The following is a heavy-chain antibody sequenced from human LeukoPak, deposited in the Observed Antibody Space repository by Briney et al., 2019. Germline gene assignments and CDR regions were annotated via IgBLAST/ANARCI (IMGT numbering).Heavy chain of an antibody. V-gene: IGHV1-18*01. D-gene: IGHD5-18*01. CDR3: ARGVEYSYGYLLVVGDY. CDR1: GYTFTSYG. CDR2: ISTYNGNT. J-gene: IGHJ4*02. Sequence: ASVKVSCRASGYTFTSYGISWVRQAPGQGLEWMGWISTYNGNTNYAQKLQGRVTMTTDTSTSTAYMELRSLRSDDTAVYYCARGVEYSYGYLLVVGDYWGQGTLVTVSS.